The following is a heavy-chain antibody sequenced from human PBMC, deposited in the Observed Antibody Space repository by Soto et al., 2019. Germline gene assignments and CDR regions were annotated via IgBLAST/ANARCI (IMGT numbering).Heavy chain of an antibody. CDR1: GDSISSSSYY. Sequence: QLQLQESGPGLARPSETLSLTCTVSGDSISSSSYYWAWIRQPPGKGLEWIGSMFYNGNTYYSPSLTGRVTISADTSKNQLSLRLTSVTAADTAMYYCASSSLGLATLKILDYGGQGSLVTVSS. CDR3: ASSSLGLATLKILDY. D-gene: IGHD3-3*02. V-gene: IGHV4-39*01. J-gene: IGHJ4*02. CDR2: MFYNGNT.